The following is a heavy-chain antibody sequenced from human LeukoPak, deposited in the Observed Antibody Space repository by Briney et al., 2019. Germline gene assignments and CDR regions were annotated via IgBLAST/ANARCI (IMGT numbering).Heavy chain of an antibody. CDR3: AKDGILGWLQLLGGYFDY. V-gene: IGHV3-30*18. Sequence: PGGSLRLSCAASGFTFSSYGMHWVRQAPGKGLEWVAVISYDGSHKYYADSVKGRFTISRDNSKNTLYLQMNSLRAEDTAVYYCAKDGILGWLQLLGGYFDYWGQGTLVTVSS. CDR1: GFTFSSYG. J-gene: IGHJ4*02. D-gene: IGHD5-24*01. CDR2: ISYDGSHK.